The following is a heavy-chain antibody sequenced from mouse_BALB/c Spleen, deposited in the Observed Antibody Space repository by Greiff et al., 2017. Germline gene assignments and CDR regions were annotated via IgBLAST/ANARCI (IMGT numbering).Heavy chain of an antibody. CDR3: VRRLALDGYYDGDY. D-gene: IGHD2-3*01. CDR1: GFTFNTNA. V-gene: IGHV10S3*01. CDR2: IRSKSNNYAT. Sequence: EADGGLVQPKGSLTLSCAASGFTFNTNAMNWVRQAPGKGLEWVARIRSKSNNYATYYADSVKDRFTISRDDSQSMLYLQMNNLKTEDTAMYYCVRRLALDGYYDGDYWGQGTSVTVSS. J-gene: IGHJ4*01.